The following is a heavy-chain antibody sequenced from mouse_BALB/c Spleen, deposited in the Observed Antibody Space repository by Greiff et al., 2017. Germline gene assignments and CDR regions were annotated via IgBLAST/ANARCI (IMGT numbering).Heavy chain of an antibody. D-gene: IGHD1-2*01. V-gene: IGHV3-6*02. CDR3: AIITTAYYFDY. Sequence: EVKLEESGPGLVKPSQSLSLTCSVTGYSITSGYYWNWIRQFPGNKLEWMGYISYDGSNNYNPSLKNRISITRDTSKNQFFLKLNSVTTEDTATYYCAIITTAYYFDYWGQGTTLTVSS. J-gene: IGHJ2*01. CDR2: ISYDGSN. CDR1: GYSITSGYY.